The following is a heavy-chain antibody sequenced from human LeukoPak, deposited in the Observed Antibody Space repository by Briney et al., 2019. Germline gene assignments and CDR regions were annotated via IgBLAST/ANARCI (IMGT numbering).Heavy chain of an antibody. CDR3: ARGGWSLDF. Sequence: KASETLSLTCTVSGGSISSHYWSWIRQPPGKGLEWIGYIYYSGSTNYNASLKSRVTISVDTSKNQFSLKLSYVTAADTAVYYCARGGWSLDFWGQGTLVTVSS. J-gene: IGHJ4*02. V-gene: IGHV4-59*11. CDR2: IYYSGST. D-gene: IGHD6-19*01. CDR1: GGSISSHY.